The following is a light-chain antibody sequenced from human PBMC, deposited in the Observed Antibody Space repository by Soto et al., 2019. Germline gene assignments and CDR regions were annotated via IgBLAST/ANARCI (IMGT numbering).Light chain of an antibody. CDR1: TSDVGGYSF. V-gene: IGLV2-14*01. J-gene: IGLJ2*01. Sequence: QSALTQPASVSGSPGQSITISCTGTTSDVGGYSFVSWYQLHPGKAPKLMIYEVSNRPSGVSNRFSGSKSGNTASLTISGLQAEDESDYYCQSYDPTLRTSLFGGGTQLTVL. CDR3: QSYDPTLRTSL. CDR2: EVS.